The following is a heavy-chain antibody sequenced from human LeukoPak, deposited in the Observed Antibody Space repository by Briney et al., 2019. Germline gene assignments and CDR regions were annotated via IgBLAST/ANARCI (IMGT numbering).Heavy chain of an antibody. V-gene: IGHV3-49*03. J-gene: IGHJ3*02. Sequence: PGGSLRLSCTASGFTFGDYAMSWFRQAPGKGLEWVGFIRSKAYGGTTEYAASVKGRFTISRDDSKSIAYLQMNSLKTEDTAVYYCTRRQWELRHAFDIWGQGTMVTVSS. D-gene: IGHD1-26*01. CDR3: TRRQWELRHAFDI. CDR1: GFTFGDYA. CDR2: IRSKAYGGTT.